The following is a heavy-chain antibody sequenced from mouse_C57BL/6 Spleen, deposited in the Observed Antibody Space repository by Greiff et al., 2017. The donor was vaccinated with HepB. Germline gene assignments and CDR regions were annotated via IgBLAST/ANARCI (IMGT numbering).Heavy chain of an antibody. CDR1: GYTFTSYW. D-gene: IGHD2-4*01. CDR2: IHPNSGST. J-gene: IGHJ3*01. V-gene: IGHV1-64*01. Sequence: QVQLKQPGAELVKPGASVKLSCKASGYTFTSYWMHWVKQRPGQGLEWIGMIHPNSGSTNYNEKFKSKATLTVDKSSSTAYMQLSSLTSEDSAVYYCGPSYDYGWFAYWGQGTLVTVSA. CDR3: GPSYDYGWFAY.